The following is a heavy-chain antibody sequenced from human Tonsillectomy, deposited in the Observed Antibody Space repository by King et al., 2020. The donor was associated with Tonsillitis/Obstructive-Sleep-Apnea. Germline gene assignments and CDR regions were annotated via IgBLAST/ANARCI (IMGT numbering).Heavy chain of an antibody. V-gene: IGHV1-18*01. CDR1: GYTFTSYG. Sequence: QLVQSGAEVEKPGASVKVSCKASGYTFTSYGISWVRQAPGQGLEWMGWISAYNGNTNYAQKLQGRVTMITDTSTSTAYMELRSLRSDDTAVYYCARDLLLWFGDHDAFDIWGQGTMVTVSS. CDR2: ISAYNGNT. D-gene: IGHD3-10*01. CDR3: ARDLLLWFGDHDAFDI. J-gene: IGHJ3*02.